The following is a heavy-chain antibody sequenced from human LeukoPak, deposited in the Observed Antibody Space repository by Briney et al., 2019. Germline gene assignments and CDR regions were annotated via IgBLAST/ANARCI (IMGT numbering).Heavy chain of an antibody. Sequence: GGSLRLSCAASGFTFDDYAMSWVRQAPGKGLEWVSGINWNGGSTGYSDSVKGRFTISRDNAKNSLYLQMNSLRAEDTAMYYCAKDDDWGRFNHWGQGTLVTVSS. J-gene: IGHJ1*01. V-gene: IGHV3-20*04. D-gene: IGHD3-16*01. CDR3: AKDDDWGRFNH. CDR1: GFTFDDYA. CDR2: INWNGGST.